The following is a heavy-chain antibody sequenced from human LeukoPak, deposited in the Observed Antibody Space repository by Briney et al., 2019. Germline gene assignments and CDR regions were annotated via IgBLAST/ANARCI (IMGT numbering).Heavy chain of an antibody. CDR3: ARRGFGWGSYCDY. Sequence: ASVKVSCKASGYTXTGYYMHWVRQAPGQGLEWMGWSNSSGGTNYAQKFQGRVTMTRDTSISTAYMELTRLRSDDTAVYYCARRGFGWGSYCDYWGQGTLVTVSS. CDR2: SNSSGGT. J-gene: IGHJ4*02. D-gene: IGHD3-10*01. CDR1: GYTXTGYY. V-gene: IGHV1-2*02.